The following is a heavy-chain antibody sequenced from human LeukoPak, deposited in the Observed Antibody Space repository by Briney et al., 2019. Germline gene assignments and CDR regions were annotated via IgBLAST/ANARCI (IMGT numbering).Heavy chain of an antibody. CDR2: ISWNSGSI. CDR3: AKDYIAVAGTFDY. CDR1: GFTFDDYA. J-gene: IGHJ4*02. D-gene: IGHD6-19*01. V-gene: IGHV3-9*01. Sequence: GGSLRLSCAASGFTFDDYAMHWVRQAPGKGLEWVSGISWNSGSIGYADSVKGRFTISRDNAKNSLYLQMNSLRAEDTAVYYCAKDYIAVAGTFDYWGQGTLVTVSS.